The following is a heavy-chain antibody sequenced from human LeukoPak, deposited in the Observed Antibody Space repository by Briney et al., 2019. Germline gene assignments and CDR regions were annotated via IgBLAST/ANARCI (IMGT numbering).Heavy chain of an antibody. CDR1: GFTFSSYG. CDR2: ISYDGSNK. D-gene: IGHD2-2*01. J-gene: IGHJ4*02. V-gene: IGHV3-30*18. CDR3: AKVNRVVPAAVVDY. Sequence: PGGSLRLSCAASGFTFSSYGMHWVRQAPGKGLEWVAVISYDGSNKYYADSVKGRFTISRDNSKNTLYLQMNSLRAEDTAVYYCAKVNRVVPAAVVDYWGQGTLVTVSS.